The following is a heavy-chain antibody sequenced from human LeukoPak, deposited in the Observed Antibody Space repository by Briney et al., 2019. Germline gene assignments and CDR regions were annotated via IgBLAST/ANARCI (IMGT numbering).Heavy chain of an antibody. J-gene: IGHJ3*02. CDR2: ISHIVST. V-gene: IGHV4-59*11. CDR3: ERDRISINALDM. Sequence: PSETLSLTCTVSGASISVHYLTWLRLPPGKGLEWIGYISHIVSTNYNPSLKSRVTISVDTSKNQFSLKLTSVTAADTAVYYCERDRISINALDMWGQGTMVTVSS. CDR1: GASISVHY. D-gene: IGHD1-14*01.